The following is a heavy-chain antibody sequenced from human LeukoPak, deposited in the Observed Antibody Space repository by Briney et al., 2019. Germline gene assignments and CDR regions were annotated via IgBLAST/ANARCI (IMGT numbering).Heavy chain of an antibody. CDR3: ARDLLGNWNEDY. CDR1: GYTFTGYY. CDR2: INPNSGGT. D-gene: IGHD1-1*01. V-gene: IGHV1-2*02. Sequence: ASVKVSCKASGYTFTGYYMHWVRQAPGQGLEWMGWINPNSGGTNYAQKFQGRVTMTRDTSISTAYMELSGLRSDDTAVYYCARDLLGNWNEDYWGQGTLVTVSS. J-gene: IGHJ4*02.